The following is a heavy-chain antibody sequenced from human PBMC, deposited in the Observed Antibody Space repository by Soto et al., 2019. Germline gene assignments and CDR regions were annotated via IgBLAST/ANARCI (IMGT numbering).Heavy chain of an antibody. Sequence: QVQLVQSGAEVKKPGASVKVSCKASGYTFTSYDINWVRQATGQGLEWMGWMNPNSGNTGYAQKCQGKVTMPRNTSISTAYMELSSLRYEDTSVYYWARTSVVVAATLGQNYYYYMDVWGKGSTVTVSS. D-gene: IGHD2-15*01. CDR1: GYTFTSYD. V-gene: IGHV1-8*01. J-gene: IGHJ6*03. CDR3: ARTSVVVAATLGQNYYYYMDV. CDR2: MNPNSGNT.